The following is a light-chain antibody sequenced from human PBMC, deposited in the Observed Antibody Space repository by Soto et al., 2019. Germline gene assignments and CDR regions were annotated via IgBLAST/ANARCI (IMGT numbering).Light chain of an antibody. J-gene: IGKJ1*01. CDR2: HAS. V-gene: IGKV3-20*01. CDR3: QHYGSSPWT. CDR1: RSVSSSF. Sequence: EIVLTQSPGTLSLSPWERATLSCRASRSVSSSFLAWYQQKSGQAPRLLIYHASSRATGIPDRFSGSGSGTDFTLTISRLEPEDFALYFCQHYGSSPWTFGQGTKVDIK.